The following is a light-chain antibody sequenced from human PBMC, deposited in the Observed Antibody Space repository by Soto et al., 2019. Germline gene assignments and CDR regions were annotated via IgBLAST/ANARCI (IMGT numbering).Light chain of an antibody. CDR2: DVS. CDR1: TSDVGRYNY. CDR3: NSYTSSSTYV. J-gene: IGLJ1*01. V-gene: IGLV2-14*01. Sequence: QSVLTQPPSASGSFGQSITISCTGTTSDVGRYNYVSWHQQHPGKAPKLIIYDVSNRPSGVSNRFSGSESGNTASLTISGLQAEDEADYYCNSYTSSSTYVFGTGTKVTVL.